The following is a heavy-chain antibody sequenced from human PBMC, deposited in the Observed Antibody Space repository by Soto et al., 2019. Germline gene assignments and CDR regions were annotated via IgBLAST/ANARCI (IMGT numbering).Heavy chain of an antibody. CDR1: GYTFTGYY. CDR3: ARDRFVGCSSTSCYYYYYAMDV. Sequence: ASVKVSCKASGYTFTGYYMHWVRQAPGQGLEWMGWINPSSGGTSYAQKFQGRVTMTRDTSISTVYMELSRLRSEDTAVYYCARDRFVGCSSTSCYYYYYAMDVWGQGTTVTVSS. J-gene: IGHJ6*02. V-gene: IGHV1-2*02. D-gene: IGHD2-2*01. CDR2: INPSSGGT.